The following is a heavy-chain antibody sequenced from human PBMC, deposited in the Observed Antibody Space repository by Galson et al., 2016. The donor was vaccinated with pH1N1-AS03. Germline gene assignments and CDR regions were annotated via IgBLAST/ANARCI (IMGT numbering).Heavy chain of an antibody. D-gene: IGHD1-1*01. J-gene: IGHJ2*01. Sequence: SLRLSCSASGFSSSVSWMSWVRQAPGQGLEWVANIRQDGSEKYYVDSVEGRFTISRDNAKHSLYLQMNSLRDEDRAVYYCAREYPLNDYLDLWGRGTLVTVSS. V-gene: IGHV3-7*03. CDR2: IRQDGSEK. CDR1: GFSSSVSW. CDR3: AREYPLNDYLDL.